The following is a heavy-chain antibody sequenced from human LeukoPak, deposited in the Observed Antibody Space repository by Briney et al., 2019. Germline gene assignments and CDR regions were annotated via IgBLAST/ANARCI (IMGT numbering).Heavy chain of an antibody. J-gene: IGHJ3*02. CDR3: ARDGPVPATADAFDI. CDR2: IYPGDSDI. V-gene: IGHV5-51*01. CDR1: GYDFTTYW. Sequence: GESLKISCKGSGYDFTTYWIGWVRQMPGQGLEWMGIIYPGDSDIRNSPSFQVQVTISADKSISTVYLQWSSLKASDTAIYYCARDGPVPATADAFDIWGQGTMVTVSS. D-gene: IGHD2-2*01.